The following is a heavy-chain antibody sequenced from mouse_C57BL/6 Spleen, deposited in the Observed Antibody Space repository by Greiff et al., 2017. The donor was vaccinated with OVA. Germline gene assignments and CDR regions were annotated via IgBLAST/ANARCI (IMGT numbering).Heavy chain of an antibody. Sequence: QVQLKQSGAELVRPGASVTLSCKASGYTFTDYEMHWVKQTPVHGLEWIGAIDPETGGTAYNQKFKGKAILTADKSSSTAYMELRSLTSEDSAVYYCTWGTTVVDAMDYWGQGTSVTVSS. CDR1: GYTFTDYE. J-gene: IGHJ4*01. CDR3: TWGTTVVDAMDY. V-gene: IGHV1-15*01. D-gene: IGHD1-1*01. CDR2: IDPETGGT.